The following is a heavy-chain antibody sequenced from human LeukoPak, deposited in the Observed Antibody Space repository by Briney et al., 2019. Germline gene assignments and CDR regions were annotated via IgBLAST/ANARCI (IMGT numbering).Heavy chain of an antibody. D-gene: IGHD3-10*01. CDR2: ISGSSSYI. J-gene: IGHJ5*02. CDR3: AGSLWFGDSGWFDP. V-gene: IGHV3-21*01. CDR1: GFTFSSYS. Sequence: PGGSLRLSCAASGFTFSSYSMNWVRQAPGKGLEWVSSISGSSSYIYYADSVKGRFTISRDNAKNSLYLQMNSLRAEDTAVYYCAGSLWFGDSGWFDPWGQGTLVTVSS.